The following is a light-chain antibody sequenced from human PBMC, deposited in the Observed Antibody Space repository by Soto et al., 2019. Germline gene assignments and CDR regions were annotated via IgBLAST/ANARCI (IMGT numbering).Light chain of an antibody. CDR2: GNT. J-gene: IGLJ3*02. CDR1: ISNIGAGYD. V-gene: IGLV1-40*01. CDR3: QSHDSSLNSLV. Sequence: QSVLTQPTSMSGAPGQRVTISCTGIISNIGAGYDVHWYQLLPGTAPKLLIYGNTNRPSGVPDRFSGSKSGTSASLAITGLRAEDEADYYCQSHDSSLNSLVFGGGTKVTAL.